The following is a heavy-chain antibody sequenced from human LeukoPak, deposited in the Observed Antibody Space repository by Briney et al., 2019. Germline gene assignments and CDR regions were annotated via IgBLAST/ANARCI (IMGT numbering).Heavy chain of an antibody. Sequence: PSETLSLTCTVSGGSISSYYWSWIRQPPGKGLEWIGYIYYSGSTNYNPSLKSRATISVETSKNQFSLRRSSVTAADTAVYYCKNFSSTSCRDYWGEGALVTVSS. D-gene: IGHD2-2*01. CDR2: IYYSGST. CDR3: KNFSSTSCRDY. CDR1: GGSISSYY. J-gene: IGHJ4*02. V-gene: IGHV4-59*08.